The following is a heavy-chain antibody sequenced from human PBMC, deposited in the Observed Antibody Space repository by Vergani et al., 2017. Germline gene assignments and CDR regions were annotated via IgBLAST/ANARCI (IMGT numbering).Heavy chain of an antibody. CDR1: GFSLSTSGVG. J-gene: IGHJ4*02. Sequence: QITLKESGPTLVKPTQTLTLTCTFSGFSLSTSGVGVGWIRQPPGKALEWLAHIFSNDEKSYSTSLKSRLTISKDTSKSQVVLTMTNMDPVDTATYYCARIRAIAVAGNYFDYWGQGTLVTVSS. D-gene: IGHD6-19*01. CDR3: ARIRAIAVAGNYFDY. CDR2: IFSNDEK. V-gene: IGHV2-26*01.